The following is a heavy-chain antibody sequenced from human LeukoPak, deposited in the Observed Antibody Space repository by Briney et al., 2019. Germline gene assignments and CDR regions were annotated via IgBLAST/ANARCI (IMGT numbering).Heavy chain of an antibody. CDR2: IRYDGSNK. CDR3: AKGGGYEAQYYYYYLDV. D-gene: IGHD5-12*01. V-gene: IGHV3-30*02. CDR1: GFTFSSYG. Sequence: GGSLRLSCAPSGFTFSSYGTHWVRQAPGKGLEWVAFIRYDGSNKYYADSVKGRFTISRDNSKNTLYLQMKSLRAEDTAVYYCAKGGGYEAQYYYYYLDVWGKGTTVTISS. J-gene: IGHJ6*03.